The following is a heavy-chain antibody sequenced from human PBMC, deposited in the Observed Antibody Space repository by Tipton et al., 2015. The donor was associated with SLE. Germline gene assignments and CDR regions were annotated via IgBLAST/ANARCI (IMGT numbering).Heavy chain of an antibody. CDR3: ARDGHGSGSYDY. V-gene: IGHV4-4*08. CDR1: GGSMSGYY. Sequence: TLSLTCAVSGGSMSGYYLRWIRQSPWKGLEWIGYIHSGGSTNYNPPFNSRVTISSDTSRNQFSLTLTSVTVADTAVYYCARDGHGSGSYDYWGQGTLVTVSS. D-gene: IGHD3-10*01. J-gene: IGHJ4*02. CDR2: IHSGGST.